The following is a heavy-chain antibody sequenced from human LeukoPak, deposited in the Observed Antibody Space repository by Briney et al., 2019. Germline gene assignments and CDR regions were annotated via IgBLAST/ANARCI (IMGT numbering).Heavy chain of an antibody. CDR3: ARSYSYYYYYMDV. J-gene: IGHJ6*03. Sequence: SETLSLTCSVSGDSITSYYWSWIRQPPGKGLEWIGYVYYSGSTNYNPSLKSRVTISVDTSKNQFSLKLSSVTAADTAVYYCARSYSYYYYYMDVWGNGTTVTVSS. CDR1: GDSITSYY. V-gene: IGHV4-59*01. CDR2: VYYSGST.